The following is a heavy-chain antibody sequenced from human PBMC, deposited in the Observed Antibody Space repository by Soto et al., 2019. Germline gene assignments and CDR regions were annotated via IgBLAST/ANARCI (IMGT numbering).Heavy chain of an antibody. CDR2: INHSGST. V-gene: IGHV4-34*01. J-gene: IGHJ5*02. CDR3: AAQYSSSWYSAGVVDP. CDR1: GGSFSGYY. D-gene: IGHD6-13*01. Sequence: SETLSLTCAVYGGSFSGYYWSWIRQPPGKGLEWIGEINHSGSTNYNPSLKSRVTISVDTSKNQFSLKLSSVTAADTAVYYCAAQYSSSWYSAGVVDPCGQGTLVTVSS.